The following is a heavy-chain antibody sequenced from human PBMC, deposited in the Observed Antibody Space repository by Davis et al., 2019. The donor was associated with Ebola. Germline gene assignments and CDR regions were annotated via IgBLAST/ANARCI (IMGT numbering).Heavy chain of an antibody. CDR3: AKVMGYYYGSGSYYKGYYYYYGMDV. D-gene: IGHD3-10*01. V-gene: IGHV3-30-3*01. Sequence: GGSLRLSCAASGFTFSSYAMHWVRQAPGKGLEWVAVISYDGSNKYYADSVKGRFTISRDNSKNTRDLQMNSLRAEDTDVYYCAKVMGYYYGSGSYYKGYYYYYGMDVWGQGTTVTVSS. CDR1: GFTFSSYA. CDR2: ISYDGSNK. J-gene: IGHJ6*02.